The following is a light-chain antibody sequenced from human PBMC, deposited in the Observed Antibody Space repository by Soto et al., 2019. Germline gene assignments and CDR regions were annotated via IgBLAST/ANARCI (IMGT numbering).Light chain of an antibody. V-gene: IGKV1-8*01. Sequence: AIRMTQSPSSLSASTGDRVTITCRASQGISSYLAWYQQKPGKAPKPLIYAASTLQSGVPSRFSGSGSGTDFTLTTSCLQSEDFAPYYCQQYYSYPRTFGQGTKVEIK. CDR3: QQYYSYPRT. J-gene: IGKJ1*01. CDR2: AAS. CDR1: QGISSY.